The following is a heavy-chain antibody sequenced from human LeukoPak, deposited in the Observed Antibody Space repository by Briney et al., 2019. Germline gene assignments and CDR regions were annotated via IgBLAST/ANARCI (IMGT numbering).Heavy chain of an antibody. CDR3: ARDALSTDYFDY. Sequence: GGSLRLSCAASGFTFSSYSMNWVRQAPGKGLEWVSSISSSSSYIYYADSVKGRFTISRDNAKKSLYLQMNSLRAEDTAVYYCARDALSTDYFDYWGQGTLVTVSS. D-gene: IGHD5/OR15-5a*01. CDR1: GFTFSSYS. CDR2: ISSSSSYI. J-gene: IGHJ4*02. V-gene: IGHV3-21*01.